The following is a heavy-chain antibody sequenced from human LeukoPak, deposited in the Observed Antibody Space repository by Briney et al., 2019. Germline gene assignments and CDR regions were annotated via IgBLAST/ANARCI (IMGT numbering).Heavy chain of an antibody. CDR3: ARGDYYDSSGYSSWDY. J-gene: IGHJ4*02. Sequence: ASVKVSFKASGYTFTGYYMHWVRQAPGQGLEWMGWINPNSGGTNYAQKFQGRVTMTRDTSISTAYMELSRLRSDDTAVYYCARGDYYDSSGYSSWDYWGQGTLVTVSS. V-gene: IGHV1-2*02. D-gene: IGHD3-22*01. CDR2: INPNSGGT. CDR1: GYTFTGYY.